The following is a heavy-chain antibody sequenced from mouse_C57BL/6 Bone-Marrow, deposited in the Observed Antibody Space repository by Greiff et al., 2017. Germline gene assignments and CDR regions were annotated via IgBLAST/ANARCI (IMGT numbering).Heavy chain of an antibody. CDR2: IWGVGST. V-gene: IGHV2-6*01. Sequence: VQLQQSGPGLVAPSQSLSITCTVSGFSLTSYGVDWVRPSPGKGLEWLGVIWGVGSTNYNSALKSRLSISKDNSKSQVFLKMNSLQTDDTAMYYCARRGNYFAWFAYWGQGTLVTVSA. CDR3: ARRGNYFAWFAY. J-gene: IGHJ3*01. CDR1: GFSLTSYG. D-gene: IGHD2-1*01.